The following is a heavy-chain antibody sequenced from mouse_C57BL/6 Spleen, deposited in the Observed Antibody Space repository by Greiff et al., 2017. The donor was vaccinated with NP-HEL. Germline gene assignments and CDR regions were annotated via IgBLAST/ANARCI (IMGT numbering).Heavy chain of an antibody. Sequence: VKLMESGPELVKPGASVKLSCKASGYTFTSYDINWVKQRPGQGLEWIGWIYPRDGSTKYNEKFKGKATLTVDTSSSTAYMELHSLTSEDSAVYFCARDYYGSSSGFAYWGQGTLVTVSA. CDR1: GYTFTSYD. J-gene: IGHJ3*01. CDR3: ARDYYGSSSGFAY. CDR2: IYPRDGST. V-gene: IGHV1-85*01. D-gene: IGHD1-1*01.